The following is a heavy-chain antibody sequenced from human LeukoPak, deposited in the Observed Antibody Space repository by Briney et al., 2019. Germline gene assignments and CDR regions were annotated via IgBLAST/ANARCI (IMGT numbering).Heavy chain of an antibody. Sequence: SETLSLTCTVSGGSISSYYWSWIRQPPGKGLEWIGYIYYSGSTNYNPSLESRVTISVDTSKNQFSLKLSSVTAADTAVYYCARGPYGMDVWGQGTTVTVSS. V-gene: IGHV4-59*01. J-gene: IGHJ6*02. CDR3: ARGPYGMDV. CDR2: IYYSGST. CDR1: GGSISSYY.